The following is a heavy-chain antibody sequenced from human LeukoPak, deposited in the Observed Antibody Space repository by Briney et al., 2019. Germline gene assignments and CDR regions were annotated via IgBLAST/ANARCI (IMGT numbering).Heavy chain of an antibody. CDR3: ARGLEGSGSYYNGYFDY. V-gene: IGHV3-20*04. CDR2: INWNGGST. Sequence: GGSLRLSCAASGFTFDDYGMSWVRQVPGKGLEWVSGINWNGGSTGYADPVKGRFTISRDNAKNSLYLQVNSLRAEDTALYYCARGLEGSGSYYNGYFDYWGQGTLVTVSS. CDR1: GFTFDDYG. J-gene: IGHJ4*02. D-gene: IGHD3-10*01.